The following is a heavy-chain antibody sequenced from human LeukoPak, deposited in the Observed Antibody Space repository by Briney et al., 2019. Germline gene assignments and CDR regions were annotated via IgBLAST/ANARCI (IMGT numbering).Heavy chain of an antibody. CDR2: INPNSGGT. CDR3: ARGVVVSVMPHSYYFMDV. D-gene: IGHD2-21*01. Sequence: GASVKVSCKASGYTFTGNYMHWVRQAPGQGLEWMGWINPNSGGTNYAQKFQGRVTMTRDTSISIVYMEVSRLRSDDTAVYYCARGVVVSVMPHSYYFMDVWGKGTTVTVSS. CDR1: GYTFTGNY. V-gene: IGHV1-2*02. J-gene: IGHJ6*03.